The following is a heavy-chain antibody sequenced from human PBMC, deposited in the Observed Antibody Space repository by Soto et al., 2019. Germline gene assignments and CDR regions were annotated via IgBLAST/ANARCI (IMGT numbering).Heavy chain of an antibody. CDR2: ISGSGGST. D-gene: IGHD2-8*01. V-gene: IGHV3-23*01. CDR1: GFTFSSYA. CDR3: AKSKSLYDYYYYGMDV. Sequence: GGSLRLSCAASGFTFSSYAMSWVRQAPGKGLEWVSAISGSGGSTYYADSVKGRFTISRDNSKNKLYLQMNSLRAEDTAVYYCAKSKSLYDYYYYGMDVWGQGTTVTVSS. J-gene: IGHJ6*02.